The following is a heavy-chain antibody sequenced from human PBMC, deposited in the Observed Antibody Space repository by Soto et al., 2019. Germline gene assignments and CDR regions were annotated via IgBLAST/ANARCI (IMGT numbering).Heavy chain of an antibody. Sequence: GGSLRLSCAASGFTFRSYAMSWVRQAPGKGLEWVSLISGSGGGTYYADSVKGRFTISRDNAKNTLYLQMNSLRAEDTAVFYCTKHLSNGSPDYWGQGTVVTVSS. J-gene: IGHJ4*02. CDR1: GFTFRSYA. D-gene: IGHD2-8*01. CDR3: TKHLSNGSPDY. CDR2: ISGSGGGT. V-gene: IGHV3-23*01.